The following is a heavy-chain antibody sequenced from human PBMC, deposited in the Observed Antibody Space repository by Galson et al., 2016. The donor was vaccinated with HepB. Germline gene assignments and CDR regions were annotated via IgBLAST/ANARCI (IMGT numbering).Heavy chain of an antibody. Sequence: ASGFTFSTYGMHWVRQAPGKGLEWVAVISHDGSNYYYGDSVKGRFTISRDNSKNTLYLQMNSLRAEDTAVYYCAKDLFGDYGGRFDSWGQGTLVTVSS. D-gene: IGHD4-23*01. J-gene: IGHJ4*02. CDR1: GFTFSTYG. CDR2: ISHDGSNY. CDR3: AKDLFGDYGGRFDS. V-gene: IGHV3-30*18.